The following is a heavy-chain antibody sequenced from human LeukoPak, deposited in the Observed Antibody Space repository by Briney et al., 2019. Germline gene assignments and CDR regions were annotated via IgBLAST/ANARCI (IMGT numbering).Heavy chain of an antibody. D-gene: IGHD3-10*01. J-gene: IGHJ4*02. CDR2: ISAYNGNT. CDR1: GYTFTSYG. CDR3: ARLGPGRIWFGEVLLTPYYLGY. V-gene: IGHV1-18*01. Sequence: GASVKVSCKASGYTFTSYGISWVRQAPGQGLEWMGWISAYNGNTNYTQKFQGRVPMTTDTSTSTAYMGQRGLRSEDTAVCYCARLGPGRIWFGEVLLTPYYLGYWGEGALVTV.